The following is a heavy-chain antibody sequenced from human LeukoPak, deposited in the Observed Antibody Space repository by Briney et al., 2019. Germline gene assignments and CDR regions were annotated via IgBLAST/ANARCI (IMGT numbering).Heavy chain of an antibody. J-gene: IGHJ4*02. CDR3: ARQNTPHGNFDY. D-gene: IGHD1-26*01. CDR1: GFTLSSYA. CDR2: IGTAGDT. Sequence: GGPLRLSCAASGFTLSSYAMHWVRQPAGKGLEWVSAIGTAGDTFYPGSVKGRFTISRENAKKSLFLQMNSLRAEDTAVYYCARQNTPHGNFDYWGQGTLVTVSS. V-gene: IGHV3-13*01.